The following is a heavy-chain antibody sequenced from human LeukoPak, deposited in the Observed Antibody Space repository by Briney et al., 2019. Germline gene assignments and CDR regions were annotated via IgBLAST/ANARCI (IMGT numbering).Heavy chain of an antibody. CDR2: MNPNSGNT. Sequence: ASVKVSCKASGYTFTSYDINWVRQATGQGLEWMGWMNPNSGNTGYAQKFQGRVTMTRNTSISTAYMELSSLRSEDTAVYYCARGRSSRAVAGTRKRGFYFDYWGQGTLVTVSS. CDR1: GYTFTSYD. J-gene: IGHJ4*02. V-gene: IGHV1-8*01. D-gene: IGHD6-19*01. CDR3: ARGRSSRAVAGTRKRGFYFDY.